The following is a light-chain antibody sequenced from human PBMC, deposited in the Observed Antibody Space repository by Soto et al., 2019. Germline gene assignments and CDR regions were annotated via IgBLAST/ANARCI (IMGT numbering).Light chain of an antibody. J-gene: IGLJ1*01. Sequence: QSVLTQPASVSGTPGQSITISCTGSNSDVGLYDFVSWYQHHPGRAPKLIVSEVSHRPSGISNRFSGSKSGNTASLTISGLQSEDEADYYCISSTSDDVRYVFGTGTKVTVL. CDR1: NSDVGLYDF. CDR2: EVS. CDR3: ISSTSDDVRYV. V-gene: IGLV2-14*01.